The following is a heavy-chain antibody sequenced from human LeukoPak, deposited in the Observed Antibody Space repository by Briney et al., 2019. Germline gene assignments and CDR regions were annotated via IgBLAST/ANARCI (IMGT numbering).Heavy chain of an antibody. D-gene: IGHD2-15*01. CDR1: GYSISSGYY. J-gene: IGHJ3*02. V-gene: IGHV4-38-2*02. CDR2: IYHSGST. Sequence: SETLSLTCTVSGYSISSGYYWGWIRQPPGKGQEWIGSIYHSGSTYYNPSLKSRVTISVDTSKNQFSLKLSSVTAADTAVYYCARDLLYCSGGSCQDAFDIWGQGTMVTVSS. CDR3: ARDLLYCSGGSCQDAFDI.